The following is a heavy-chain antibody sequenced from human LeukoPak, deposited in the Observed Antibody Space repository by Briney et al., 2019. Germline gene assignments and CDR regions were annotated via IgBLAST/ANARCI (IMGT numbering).Heavy chain of an antibody. CDR3: ARDPTGPSYYYGSGSANFDY. D-gene: IGHD3-10*01. V-gene: IGHV3-21*01. CDR2: ISSSSSYI. J-gene: IGHJ4*02. Sequence: GGSLRLSCAASGFTFSSYSMNWVRQAPGKGLEWVSSISSSSSYIYYADSVKGRFTISRDNAKNSLYLQMKSLRAEDTAVYYCARDPTGPSYYYGSGSANFDYWGQGTLVTVSS. CDR1: GFTFSSYS.